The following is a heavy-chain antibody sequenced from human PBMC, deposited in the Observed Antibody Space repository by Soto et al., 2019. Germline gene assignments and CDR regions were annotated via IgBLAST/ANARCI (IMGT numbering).Heavy chain of an antibody. J-gene: IGHJ5*02. CDR3: ARDLCGGDCNGNWFDP. CDR2: ISSSSSTI. CDR1: GFTFSSYS. V-gene: IGHV3-48*01. Sequence: GGSLRLSCAASGFTFSSYSMNWVRQAPGKGLEWVSYISSSSSTIYYADSVKGRFTISRDNAKNSLYLQMNSLRAEDTAVYYCARDLCGGDCNGNWFDPWGQGTLVTVSS. D-gene: IGHD2-21*01.